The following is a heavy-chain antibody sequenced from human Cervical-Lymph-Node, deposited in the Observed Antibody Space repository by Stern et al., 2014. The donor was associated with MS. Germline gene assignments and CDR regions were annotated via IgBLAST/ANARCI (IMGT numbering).Heavy chain of an antibody. D-gene: IGHD3-10*01. J-gene: IGHJ4*02. CDR2: INPNSGGT. CDR3: ARGGGYSYSTLDY. V-gene: IGHV1-2*02. Sequence: QVQLVQSGAEVKKPGASVKVSCKASAYTITDYYTHWVRQAPGHGLEWMCWINPNSGGTYSAQKFQGRLTMTRDTSISTAYMELSSLRSDDTAVYYCARGGGYSYSTLDYWGQGTQVTVSS. CDR1: AYTITDYY.